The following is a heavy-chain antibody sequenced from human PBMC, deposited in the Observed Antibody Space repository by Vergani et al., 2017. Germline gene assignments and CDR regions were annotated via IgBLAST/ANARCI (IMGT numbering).Heavy chain of an antibody. V-gene: IGHV3-30*18. D-gene: IGHD3-10*01. CDR1: GFTFSSYG. J-gene: IGHJ6*02. CDR2: ISYDGSNK. Sequence: QVQLVESGGGVVQPGRSLRLSCAASGFTFSSYGMHWVRQAPGKGLEWVAVISYDGSNKYYADSVKGRFTISRDNSKNTLYLQMNSLRAEDTAVYYCAKVEGTAMVRGVIIFAHGMDVWGQGTTVTVSS. CDR3: AKVEGTAMVRGVIIFAHGMDV.